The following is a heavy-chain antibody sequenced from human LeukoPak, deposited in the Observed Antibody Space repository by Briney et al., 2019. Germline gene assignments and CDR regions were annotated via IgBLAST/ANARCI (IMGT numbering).Heavy chain of an antibody. Sequence: GGSLRLSCAASGFSFTSHVMIWVRQAPGKGLEWVSYISSSGSTIYYADSVKGRFTISRDNAKNSLYLQMNSLRAEDTAVYYCAAVARSDYWGQGTLVTVSS. CDR3: AAVARSDY. CDR1: GFSFTSHV. J-gene: IGHJ4*02. V-gene: IGHV3-48*03. CDR2: ISSSGSTI. D-gene: IGHD6-19*01.